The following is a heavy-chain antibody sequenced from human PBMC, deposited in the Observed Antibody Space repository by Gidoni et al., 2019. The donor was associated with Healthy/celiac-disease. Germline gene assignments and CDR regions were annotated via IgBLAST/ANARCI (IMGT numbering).Heavy chain of an antibody. CDR3: TRVGEPRAHYYYYGMDV. V-gene: IGHV3-73*02. D-gene: IGHD3-16*01. CDR1: GFTFSGSA. CDR2: IRSKANSYAT. Sequence: EVQLVESGGGLVQPGGSLKLSCAASGFTFSGSAMHWVRQASGKGLEWVGRIRSKANSYATAYAASVKGRFTISRDDSKNTAYLQMNSLKTEDTAVYYCTRVGEPRAHYYYYGMDVWGQGTTVTVSS. J-gene: IGHJ6*02.